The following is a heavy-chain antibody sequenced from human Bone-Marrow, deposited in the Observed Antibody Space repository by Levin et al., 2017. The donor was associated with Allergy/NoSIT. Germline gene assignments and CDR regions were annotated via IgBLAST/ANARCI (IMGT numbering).Heavy chain of an antibody. Sequence: SCAASGFTFSSYAMSWVRQAPGKGLEWVSAISGSGGSTYYADSVKGRFTISRDNSKNTLYLQMNSLRAEDTAVYYCAKDRGSPTMTLDYWGQGTLVTVSS. D-gene: IGHD3-22*01. CDR2: ISGSGGST. CDR3: AKDRGSPTMTLDY. V-gene: IGHV3-23*01. J-gene: IGHJ4*02. CDR1: GFTFSSYA.